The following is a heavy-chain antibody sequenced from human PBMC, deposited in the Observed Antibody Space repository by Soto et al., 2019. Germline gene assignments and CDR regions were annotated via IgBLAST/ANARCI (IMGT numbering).Heavy chain of an antibody. D-gene: IGHD2-15*01. CDR1: GGSIISGY. CDR2: ISHSGNT. V-gene: IGHV4-59*01. J-gene: IGHJ4*02. Sequence: SETLSLTRTVSGGSIISGYWSWIRQPPGKGLEWIGYISHSGNTNYNPSVKSRVTLSVDTPKNQFSLRLSSVTTADTAVYYCAGLRGYAGSPIDYWGQGTLVTVSS. CDR3: AGLRGYAGSPIDY.